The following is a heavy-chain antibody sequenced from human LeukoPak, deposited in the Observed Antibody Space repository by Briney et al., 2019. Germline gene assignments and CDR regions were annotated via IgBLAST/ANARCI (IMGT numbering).Heavy chain of an antibody. CDR2: IYYSGST. CDR3: ARGSDSGYDSVTFDY. Sequence: SETLSLTCTVSGGSISSSSYYWGWIRQPPGKGLEWIGSIYYSGSTYYNPSLKSRVTISVDTSKNQFSLKLSSVTAADTAVYYCARGSDSGYDSVTFDYWGQGTLVTVSS. J-gene: IGHJ4*02. D-gene: IGHD5-12*01. V-gene: IGHV4-39*07. CDR1: GGSISSSSYY.